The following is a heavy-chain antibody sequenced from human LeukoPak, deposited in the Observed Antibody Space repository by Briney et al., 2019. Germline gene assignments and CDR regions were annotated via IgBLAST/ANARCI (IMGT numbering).Heavy chain of an antibody. V-gene: IGHV1-2*02. CDR2: INPNSGGT. CDR1: GYTFTAYY. D-gene: IGHD2-2*01. CDR3: ARHRVVVPAAFDY. J-gene: IGHJ4*02. Sequence: ASVKVSCKASGYTFTAYYMHWVRQAPGQGLEWMGWINPNSGGTNYAQKFQGRVTMTRDTSISTAYMELSRLRSDDTAVYYCARHRVVVPAAFDYWGQGTLVTVSS.